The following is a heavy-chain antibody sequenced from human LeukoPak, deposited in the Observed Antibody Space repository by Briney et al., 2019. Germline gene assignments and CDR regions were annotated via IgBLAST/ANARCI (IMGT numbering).Heavy chain of an antibody. J-gene: IGHJ5*02. V-gene: IGHV3-33*01. Sequence: QPGGSLRLSCAASGFTFSSYGMHWVRQAPGKGLEWVAVIWYDGSNKYYADSVKGRFTISRDTSKNTLYLQINSLRVEDTAVYYCIVFGDSNHWGQGTLVTVSS. CDR1: GFTFSSYG. CDR3: IVFGDSNH. CDR2: IWYDGSNK. D-gene: IGHD4-17*01.